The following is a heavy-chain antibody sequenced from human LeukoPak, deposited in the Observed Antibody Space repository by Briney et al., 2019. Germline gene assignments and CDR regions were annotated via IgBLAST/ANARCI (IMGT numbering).Heavy chain of an antibody. V-gene: IGHV1-2*02. CDR1: VYTFPGHY. CDR3: ARDWVEQQLVIGNWFDP. D-gene: IGHD6-13*01. CDR2: INPNSGGT. Sequence: ASVKVSCKASVYTFPGHYMHWLRQAPGQGLEWMGWINPNSGGTNYAQKFQGRVTMTRDTSISTAYMELSRLRSDDTAVYYCARDWVEQQLVIGNWFDPWGQGTLVTVSS. J-gene: IGHJ5*02.